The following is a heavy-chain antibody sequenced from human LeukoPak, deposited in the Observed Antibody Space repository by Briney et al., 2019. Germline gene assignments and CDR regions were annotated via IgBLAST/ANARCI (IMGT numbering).Heavy chain of an antibody. Sequence: SETLSLTCTVSGGSIRSTSDYWGWIRQPPGKGLEWIGSISNSGGTYYNPSLKSRLTISVDTAKNQLSLRLGSVTAADTAVYYCARQRSRCNGANCLFDYWGQGTLVTVSS. J-gene: IGHJ4*02. CDR1: GGSIRSTSDY. D-gene: IGHD4/OR15-4a*01. CDR3: ARQRSRCNGANCLFDY. CDR2: ISNSGGT. V-gene: IGHV4-39*01.